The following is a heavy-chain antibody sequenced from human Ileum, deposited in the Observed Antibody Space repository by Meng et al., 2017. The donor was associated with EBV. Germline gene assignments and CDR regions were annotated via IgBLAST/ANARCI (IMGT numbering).Heavy chain of an antibody. Sequence: QRQLQESGSGLGKPSQTPSLTCAGSGGSISSGGHSWSWIRQPPGKGLEWIGDIQHSGSTYYNPSLKSRVTISVDRSRNQFSLKLSSVTAADTAVYYCARAHPVVYFFDYWGQGTLVTVSS. CDR1: GGSISSGGHS. D-gene: IGHD4-23*01. CDR2: IQHSGST. CDR3: ARAHPVVYFFDY. V-gene: IGHV4-30-2*01. J-gene: IGHJ4*02.